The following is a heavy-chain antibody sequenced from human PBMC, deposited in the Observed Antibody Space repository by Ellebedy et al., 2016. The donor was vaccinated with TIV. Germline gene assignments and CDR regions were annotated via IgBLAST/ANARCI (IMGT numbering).Heavy chain of an antibody. CDR2: ITGSSSYM. Sequence: GESLKISCAGAGFTFSNYSMNWVRKAPGKGLEWVASITGSSSYMFYSDSVKGRFTISRDNAKNSLYLQMNSLRDEDTAVYYCARGPYSISSQLWGQGTLVTVSS. J-gene: IGHJ1*01. V-gene: IGHV3-21*01. D-gene: IGHD6-6*01. CDR1: GFTFSNYS. CDR3: ARGPYSISSQL.